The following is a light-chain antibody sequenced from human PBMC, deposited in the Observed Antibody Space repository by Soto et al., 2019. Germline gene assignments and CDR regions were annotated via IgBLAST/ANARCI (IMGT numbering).Light chain of an antibody. V-gene: IGKV3-11*01. J-gene: IGKJ3*01. Sequence: EIXMTQSSGNLXVSPGERGSLXCRASQSISSHFDWYQQKPGKAPRLLIFAESTRATGIQARLSGSGSGKDFTLNISSLEPEDFAVYYCQQRADWPPFTFGPGTKVDIK. CDR2: AES. CDR1: QSISSH. CDR3: QQRADWPPFT.